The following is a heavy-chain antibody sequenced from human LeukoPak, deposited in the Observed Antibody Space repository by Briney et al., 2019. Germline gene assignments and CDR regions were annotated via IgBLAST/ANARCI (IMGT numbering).Heavy chain of an antibody. V-gene: IGHV4-39*01. J-gene: IGHJ4*02. CDR2: VYYSGST. Sequence: SETLSLTCVLSGASISSSDYYWAWIRQPPGKGLEWIGTVYYSGSTYYNPSLKSRLTISVDTSNNSISLKVTSLTAADTAVYYCARHGNWEPFDYWGQGSLATVSS. D-gene: IGHD1-1*01. CDR1: GASISSSDYY. CDR3: ARHGNWEPFDY.